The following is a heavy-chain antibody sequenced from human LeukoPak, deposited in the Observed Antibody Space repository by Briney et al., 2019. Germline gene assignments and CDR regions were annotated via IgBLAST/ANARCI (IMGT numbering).Heavy chain of an antibody. D-gene: IGHD3-22*01. CDR2: IWYDGSNK. J-gene: IGHJ4*02. CDR3: AKDLDSSAEGGY. CDR1: GFTFSSYG. V-gene: IGHV3-33*06. Sequence: RSGGSLRLSCAASGFTFSSYGMHWVRQAPGKGLEWVAVIWYDGSNKYYADSVKGRFTISRDNSKNTLYLQMNSLRAEDTAVYYCAKDLDSSAEGGYWGQGTLVAVSS.